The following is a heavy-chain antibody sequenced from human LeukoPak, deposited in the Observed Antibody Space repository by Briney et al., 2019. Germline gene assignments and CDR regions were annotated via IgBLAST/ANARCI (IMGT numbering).Heavy chain of an antibody. CDR1: GYSITNYW. CDR2: IYPADSDT. V-gene: IGHV5-51*01. CDR3: ARHESNYPLGY. Sequence: GESLKISCEGSGYSITNYWIAWVRQMPGKGLEWMGIIYPADSDTRYSPSFQGQVTISADKSINTAYLQWSSLKASDTAMYYCARHESNYPLGYWGQGTQVTVSS. D-gene: IGHD1-7*01. J-gene: IGHJ4*02.